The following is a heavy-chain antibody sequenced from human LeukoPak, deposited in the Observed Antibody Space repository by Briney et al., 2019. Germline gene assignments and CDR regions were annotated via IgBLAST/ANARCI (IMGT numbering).Heavy chain of an antibody. Sequence: GAAPRLSCATPGITSSRDNMNWVRHAPGARLEWGSSITRFRGDIYYADSVKGRFIISRDDAASSLFLQMSSLRADDTAVYYCVRDPQRASRTPGVHWGPGTLVTVSS. CDR3: VRDPQRASRTPGVH. CDR1: GITSSRDN. V-gene: IGHV3-21*06. D-gene: IGHD2-15*01. CDR2: ITRFRGDI. J-gene: IGHJ4*02.